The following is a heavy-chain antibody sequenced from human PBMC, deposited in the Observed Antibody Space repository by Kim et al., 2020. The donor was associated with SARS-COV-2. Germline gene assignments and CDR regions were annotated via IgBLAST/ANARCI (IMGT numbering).Heavy chain of an antibody. CDR2: ISYDGSNK. J-gene: IGHJ4*02. Sequence: GGSLRLSCAASGFTFSSYAMHWVCQAPGKGLEWVAVISYDGSNKYYADSVKGRFTIYRDNSKNTLYLQMNSLRAEDTAVYYCARDLGSGSYPYYFDYWGQGTMVRVSS. CDR3: ARDLGSGSYPYYFDY. V-gene: IGHV3-30-3*01. D-gene: IGHD3-10*01. CDR1: GFTFSSYA.